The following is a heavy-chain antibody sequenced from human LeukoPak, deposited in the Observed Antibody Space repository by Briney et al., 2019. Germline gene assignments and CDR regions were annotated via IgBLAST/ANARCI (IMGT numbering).Heavy chain of an antibody. CDR1: GGSINSRPYS. CDR2: INYRGNT. V-gene: IGHV4-39*01. CDR3: ARQWRGYSSGRSVNWFDP. J-gene: IGHJ5*02. D-gene: IGHD6-19*01. Sequence: KPSETLSLACSVSGGSINSRPYSWTWIRQPPGKDLEWIGSINYRGNTYFNPSLKSRVSMSVDTSTNQFSLRLRSVTAADTAVYYCARQWRGYSSGRSVNWFDPWGQGTLVTVSS.